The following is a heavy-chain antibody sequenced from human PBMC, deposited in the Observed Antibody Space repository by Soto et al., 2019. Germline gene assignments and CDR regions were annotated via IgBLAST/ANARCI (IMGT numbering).Heavy chain of an antibody. CDR1: GYTFTSYG. D-gene: IGHD3-10*01. V-gene: IGHV1-18*01. J-gene: IGHJ6*02. Sequence: GASVKVSCKASGYTFTSYGISWVRQAPGQGLEWMGWISAYNGNTNYAQKLQGRVTMTTDTSTSTAYMELRSLRSDDTALYYCARDGICRSPVGCYYGSGSPHGHYYYYGMDVWGQGTTVTVSS. CDR3: ARDGICRSPVGCYYGSGSPHGHYYYYGMDV. CDR2: ISAYNGNT.